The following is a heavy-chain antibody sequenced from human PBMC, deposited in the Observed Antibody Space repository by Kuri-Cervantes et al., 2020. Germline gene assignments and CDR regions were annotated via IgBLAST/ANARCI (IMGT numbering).Heavy chain of an antibody. V-gene: IGHV3-30-3*01. D-gene: IGHD3-9*01. CDR1: GFTFSSYA. J-gene: IGHJ4*02. Sequence: GGSLRLSCAASGFTFSSYAMHWVRQAPGKGLEWVAVISYDGSNKYYADSVKGRFTISRDNSKNTLYLQMNSLRAEDTAVYYCARDGADVLTGYLIDYWGQGTLVTVSS. CDR2: ISYDGSNK. CDR3: ARDGADVLTGYLIDY.